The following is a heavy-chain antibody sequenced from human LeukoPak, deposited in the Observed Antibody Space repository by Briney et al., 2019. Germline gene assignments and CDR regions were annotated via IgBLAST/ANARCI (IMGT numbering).Heavy chain of an antibody. CDR3: ARDTYYYDSSGRFDY. CDR1: GGTFSSYA. J-gene: IGHJ4*02. V-gene: IGHV1-69*04. CDR2: IIPILGIA. Sequence: SVKVSCKASGGTFSSYAISWVRQAPGQGLEWMGRIIPILGIANYAQKFQGRVTITADKSTSTAYMELSSLRSEDTAVYYCARDTYYYDSSGRFDYWGQGTLVTVSS. D-gene: IGHD3-22*01.